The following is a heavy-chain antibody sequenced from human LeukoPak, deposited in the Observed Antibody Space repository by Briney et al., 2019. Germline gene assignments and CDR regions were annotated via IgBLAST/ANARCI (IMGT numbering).Heavy chain of an antibody. V-gene: IGHV5-51*01. Sequence: GESLKISCKASGYSFANYWIAWVRQMPGRGLECMGIVYPGDSDTRNSPSFQGHVTISADKSTSTAFLPWSSLQVSATRGSYCPRLMSSSSSGFDYWGQGALVTVSS. CDR1: GYSFANYW. D-gene: IGHD6-6*01. CDR2: VYPGDSDT. CDR3: PRLMSSSSSGFDY. J-gene: IGHJ4*02.